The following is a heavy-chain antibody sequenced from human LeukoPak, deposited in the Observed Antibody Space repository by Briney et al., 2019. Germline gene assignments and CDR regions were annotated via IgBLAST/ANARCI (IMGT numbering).Heavy chain of an antibody. V-gene: IGHV4-61*02. Sequence: SQTLSLTCTVSGGSISSGSYYWSWIRQPAGKGLEWIGRIYTSGSTNYNPSLKSRVTISVDTSKNQFSLKLSSVTAADTAVYYCARRLFFRAPFRFDPWGQGTLVTVSS. CDR2: IYTSGST. CDR3: ARRLFFRAPFRFDP. D-gene: IGHD2/OR15-2a*01. J-gene: IGHJ5*02. CDR1: GGSISSGSYY.